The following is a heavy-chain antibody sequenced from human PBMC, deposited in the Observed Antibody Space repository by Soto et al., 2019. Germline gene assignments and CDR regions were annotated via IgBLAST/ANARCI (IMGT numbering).Heavy chain of an antibody. V-gene: IGHV3-74*01. CDR2: IYTDGSST. Sequence: EVQLVESGGGLVQPGGSLRLSCAASGFTFSSYWMHWVRQAPGKGLVWVSRIYTDGSSTNYADSVQGRFTISRDNAKKTLYLQRTSLRAEDPAVYYCARLSGTWRAFDIWGQGTRVTVSS. D-gene: IGHD1-7*01. CDR3: ARLSGTWRAFDI. J-gene: IGHJ3*02. CDR1: GFTFSSYW.